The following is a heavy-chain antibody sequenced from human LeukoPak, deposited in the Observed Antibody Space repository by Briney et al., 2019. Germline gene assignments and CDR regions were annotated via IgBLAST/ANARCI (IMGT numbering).Heavy chain of an antibody. CDR3: ARVRIRNNSVVVTASGRYGMDV. V-gene: IGHV7-4-1*02. D-gene: IGHD2-21*02. Sequence: ASVTVSFTASGYTFTNYVINWVRQAPGQGLEWMGWINTNTGNPTYAQGFTGRYVFSLDTSASTAYLQISSLEAEDTAVYYCARVRIRNNSVVVTASGRYGMDVWGQGAAVTVSS. J-gene: IGHJ6*02. CDR1: GYTFTNYV. CDR2: INTNTGNP.